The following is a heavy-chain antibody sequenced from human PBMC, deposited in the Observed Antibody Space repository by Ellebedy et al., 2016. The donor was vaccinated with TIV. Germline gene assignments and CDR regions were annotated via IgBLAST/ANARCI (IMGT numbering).Heavy chain of an antibody. J-gene: IGHJ2*01. CDR2: INHSGST. D-gene: IGHD6-13*01. CDR1: GGSFNDYY. CDR3: TNAMGYTRYFDL. Sequence: MPSETLSLTCAVYGGSFNDYYWTWIRQPPGKGLEWIGEINHSGSTNYNPSLKSRVTIAVDTSKSWFSLKLSSVTAADTAVYYCTNAMGYTRYFDLWGRGTLVTVSS. V-gene: IGHV4-34*01.